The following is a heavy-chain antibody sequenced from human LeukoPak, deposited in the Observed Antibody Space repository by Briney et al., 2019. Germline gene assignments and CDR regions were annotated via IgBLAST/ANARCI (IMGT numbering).Heavy chain of an antibody. V-gene: IGHV6-1*01. D-gene: IGHD3-10*01. Sequence: SQTLSLTCAISGDSVSSNSAAWNWIRQSPWRGLEWLGRTYYRSKWYNDYAVSVKSRITINPDTSKNQFSLQLNSVTPEDTAVYYCAREADVLLWFGERWFDPWGQGTLVTVSS. J-gene: IGHJ5*02. CDR1: GDSVSSNSAA. CDR2: TYYRSKWYN. CDR3: AREADVLLWFGERWFDP.